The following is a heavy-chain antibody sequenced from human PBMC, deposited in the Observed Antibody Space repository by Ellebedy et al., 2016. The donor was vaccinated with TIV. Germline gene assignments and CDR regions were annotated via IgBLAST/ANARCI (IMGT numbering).Heavy chain of an antibody. V-gene: IGHV4-59*01. CDR3: ASGFSYGLLDY. D-gene: IGHD5-18*01. Sequence: MPGGSLRLSCSVPGGSISSYYWSWFRQPPGKGLEWIGKIDYSGSNNYNTSLKSPVPISVDTSKNQFSLKLSSVTAAATAVFYCASGFSYGLLDYWGQGTLVAVSS. J-gene: IGHJ4*02. CDR2: IDYSGSN. CDR1: GGSISSYY.